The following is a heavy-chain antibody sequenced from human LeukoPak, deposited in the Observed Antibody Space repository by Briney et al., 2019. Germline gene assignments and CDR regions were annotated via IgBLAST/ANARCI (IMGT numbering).Heavy chain of an antibody. V-gene: IGHV1-18*01. CDR2: ISAYSTYNGNT. Sequence: GSSVKVSCKASGGTFSSYAISWVRQAPGQGPEWMGRISAYSTYNGNTNYAQKFQGRVTMTTDTSTSTAYMELRSLRSDDTAVYYCTRDLGQWLLQGIFFDYWGQGTLVTVSS. CDR1: GGTFSSYA. J-gene: IGHJ4*02. CDR3: TRDLGQWLLQGIFFDY. D-gene: IGHD5-12*01.